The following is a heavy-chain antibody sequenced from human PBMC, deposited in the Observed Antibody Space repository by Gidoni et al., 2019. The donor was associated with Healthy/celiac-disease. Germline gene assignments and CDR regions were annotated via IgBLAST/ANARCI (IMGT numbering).Heavy chain of an antibody. CDR2: IYYSGST. Sequence: QLQLQESGPGLVKPSETLSLTCTVSGGSISSSSYYWGWIRQPPGKGLEWIGSIYYSGSTYYNPSLKSRVTISVDTSKNQFSLKLSSVTAADTAVYYCARQAILTGYLDDYWGQGTLVTVSS. V-gene: IGHV4-39*01. D-gene: IGHD3-9*01. CDR3: ARQAILTGYLDDY. CDR1: GGSISSSSYY. J-gene: IGHJ4*02.